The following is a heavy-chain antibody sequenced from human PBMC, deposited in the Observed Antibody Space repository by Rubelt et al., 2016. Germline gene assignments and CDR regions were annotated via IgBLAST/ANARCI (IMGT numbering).Heavy chain of an antibody. Sequence: QVQLVQSGAEVKKPGASVKVSCKASGYTFNSYGISWVRQAPGQGLEWMGWISVYNGNTNYAQKRQGRVTMTTDTPPSTADMGLRSLRSDDTAVYYCARGTMVRGAPDVWGQGTTVTVSS. CDR1: GYTFNSYG. CDR2: ISVYNGNT. CDR3: ARGTMVRGAPDV. V-gene: IGHV1-18*01. J-gene: IGHJ6*02. D-gene: IGHD3-10*01.